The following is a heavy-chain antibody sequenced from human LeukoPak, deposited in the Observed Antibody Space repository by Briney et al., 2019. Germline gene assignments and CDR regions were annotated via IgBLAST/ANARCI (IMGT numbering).Heavy chain of an antibody. J-gene: IGHJ4*02. Sequence: GASVKVSCKASGYTFTGSYMHWVRQAPGQGLEWMGWINPNSGGTNYAQKFQGRVTMTRDTSISTAYMELSWLKSDDTAFYYCAKYYYDSYEGYYFDYWGQGTLVTVYS. V-gene: IGHV1-2*02. D-gene: IGHD3-22*01. CDR1: GYTFTGSY. CDR2: INPNSGGT. CDR3: AKYYYDSYEGYYFDY.